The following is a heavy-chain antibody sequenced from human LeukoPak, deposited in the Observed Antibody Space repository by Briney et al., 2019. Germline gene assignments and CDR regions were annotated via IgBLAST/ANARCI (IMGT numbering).Heavy chain of an antibody. Sequence: PGGPLRLSCAASGFTFSSYSMNWVRQAPGKGLEWVSSISSSSSYIYYADSVKGRFTISRDNAKNSLYLQMNSLRAEDTAVYYCARDQYYYGSGSYYPAHGMDVWGQGTTVTVSS. V-gene: IGHV3-21*01. CDR3: ARDQYYYGSGSYYPAHGMDV. D-gene: IGHD3-10*01. CDR1: GFTFSSYS. J-gene: IGHJ6*02. CDR2: ISSSSSYI.